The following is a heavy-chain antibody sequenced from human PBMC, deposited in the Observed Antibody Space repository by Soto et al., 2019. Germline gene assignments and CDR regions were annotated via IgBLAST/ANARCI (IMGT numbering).Heavy chain of an antibody. CDR2: IAGTSGNI. Sequence: GGSLRLSCAASGFTFSIYSMNWVRQAPGKGLEWVSSIAGTSGNIWYADSVKGRFTISRDNSKNTLYLQMNSLRAEDTAVYYCARLKGIAVAGAAGYWGQRSLVTVSS. CDR1: GFTFSIYS. CDR3: ARLKGIAVAGAAGY. J-gene: IGHJ4*02. V-gene: IGHV3-21*04. D-gene: IGHD6-19*01.